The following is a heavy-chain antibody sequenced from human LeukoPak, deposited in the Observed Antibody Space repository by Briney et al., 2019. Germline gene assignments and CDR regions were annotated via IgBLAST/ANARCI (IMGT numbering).Heavy chain of an antibody. CDR1: GFTFSSYA. CDR3: AKDTLVRGPSALDY. J-gene: IGHJ4*02. D-gene: IGHD3-10*01. V-gene: IGHV3-23*01. CDR2: ISGSGGST. Sequence: GGSLRLSCAASGFTFSSYAMSWVRQAPGKGLEWVSAISGSGGSTYYADSVKGRFTISKDNSKNTLYLQMNSLRAEDTAVYYCAKDTLVRGPSALDYWGQGTLVTVSS.